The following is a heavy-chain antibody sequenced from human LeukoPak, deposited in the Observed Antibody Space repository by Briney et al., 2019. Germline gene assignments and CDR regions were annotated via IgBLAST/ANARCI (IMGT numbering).Heavy chain of an antibody. CDR2: ISSSGSTI. CDR3: ARGGLLRSFDY. D-gene: IGHD2-15*01. J-gene: IGHJ4*02. V-gene: IGHV3-48*04. CDR1: GFTFSTYA. Sequence: GGSLRLSCAASGFTFSTYAMHWVRQAPGKGLEWVSYISSSGSTIYYADSVKGRFTISRDNAKNSLYLQMNSLRAEDTAVYYCARGGLLRSFDYWGQGTLVTVSS.